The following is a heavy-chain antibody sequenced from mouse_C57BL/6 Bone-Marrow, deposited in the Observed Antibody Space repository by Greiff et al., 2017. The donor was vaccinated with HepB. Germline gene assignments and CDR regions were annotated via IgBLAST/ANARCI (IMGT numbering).Heavy chain of an antibody. CDR2: ISYSGST. CDR1: GYSITSGYD. Sequence: EVQLVESGPGMVKPSQSLSLTCTVTGYSITSGYDWHWIRHFPGNKLEWMGYISYSGSTNYNPSLKSRISITHDTSKNHFFLKLNSVTTEDTATYYCARGDYGHWYFDVWGTGTTVTVSS. CDR3: ARGDYGHWYFDV. J-gene: IGHJ1*03. V-gene: IGHV3-1*01. D-gene: IGHD1-1*01.